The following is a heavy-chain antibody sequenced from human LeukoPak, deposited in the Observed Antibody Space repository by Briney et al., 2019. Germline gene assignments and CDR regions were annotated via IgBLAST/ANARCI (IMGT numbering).Heavy chain of an antibody. Sequence: GGSLRLSCAASGFTFSSYWMSWVRQAPGKGREWGANIKQDGSVKYYVDSVKGRFTISRDNAKNSLYLQMNSLRAEDTAVYYCARGLSGYYYGSGSYYHFDYWGQGTLVTVSS. CDR1: GFTFSSYW. V-gene: IGHV3-7*03. CDR2: IKQDGSVK. CDR3: ARGLSGYYYGSGSYYHFDY. J-gene: IGHJ4*02. D-gene: IGHD3-10*01.